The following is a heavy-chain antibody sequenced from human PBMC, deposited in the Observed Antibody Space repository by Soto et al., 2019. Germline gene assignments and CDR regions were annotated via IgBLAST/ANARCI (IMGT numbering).Heavy chain of an antibody. CDR3: ARHVARHSSGLDY. CDR2: IYYSGNT. CDR1: GGSISSSSYY. V-gene: IGHV4-39*01. Sequence: QLQLQESGPGLVKPSETLSLTCTVSGGSISSSSYYWGWIRQPPGKGLEWIGSIYYSGNTYYNPSLKRRSDISAGTSKNQFSLTVSSVTAADTAVYYGARHVARHSSGLDYWGQGTLGTVSS. D-gene: IGHD6-19*01. J-gene: IGHJ4*02.